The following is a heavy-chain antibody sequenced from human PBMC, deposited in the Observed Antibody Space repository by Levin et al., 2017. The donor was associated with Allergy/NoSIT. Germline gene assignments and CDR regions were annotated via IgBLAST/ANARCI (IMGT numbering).Heavy chain of an antibody. Sequence: GGSLRLSCAASGFTFSSYAMHWVRQAPGKGLEWVAVISYDGSNKYYADSVKGRFTISRDNSKNTLYLQMNSLRAEDTAVYYCARERYYDYVWGSYRHEGFDYWGQGTLVTVSS. CDR1: GFTFSSYA. V-gene: IGHV3-30-3*01. J-gene: IGHJ4*02. CDR2: ISYDGSNK. CDR3: ARERYYDYVWGSYRHEGFDY. D-gene: IGHD3-16*02.